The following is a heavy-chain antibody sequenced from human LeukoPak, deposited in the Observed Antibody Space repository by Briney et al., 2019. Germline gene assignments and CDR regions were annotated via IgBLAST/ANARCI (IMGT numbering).Heavy chain of an antibody. CDR3: ARALYYYDSSAPGDAFDI. V-gene: IGHV3-21*01. CDR1: GFTFSSYS. Sequence: GGSLRLSCAASGFTFSSYSMNWVRQAPGKGLEWVSSISSSSSYIYYADSVKGRFTISRDNAKNSLYLQMNSLRAEDTAVYYCARALYYYDSSAPGDAFDIWGQGTMVTVSS. D-gene: IGHD3-22*01. CDR2: ISSSSSYI. J-gene: IGHJ3*02.